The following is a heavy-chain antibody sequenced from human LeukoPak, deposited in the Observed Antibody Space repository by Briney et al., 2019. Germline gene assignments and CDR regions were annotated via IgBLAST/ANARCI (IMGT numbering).Heavy chain of an antibody. V-gene: IGHV4-34*01. CDR3: ARRLVAAAGKFIDY. D-gene: IGHD6-13*01. CDR1: GGSFSGYY. Sequence: SEALSLTCAVYGGSFSGYYWSWIRQPPGKGLEWIGEINHSGSTNYNPSLKSRVTISVDTSKNQFSLKLSSVTAADTAVYYCARRLVAAAGKFIDYWGQGTLVTVSP. J-gene: IGHJ4*02. CDR2: INHSGST.